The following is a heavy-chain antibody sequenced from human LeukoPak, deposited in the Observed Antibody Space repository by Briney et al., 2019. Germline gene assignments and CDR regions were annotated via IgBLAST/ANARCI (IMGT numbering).Heavy chain of an antibody. D-gene: IGHD2-15*01. CDR2: ISSSSSYI. J-gene: IGHJ4*02. CDR3: ARESGSGEFDY. Sequence: GGSLRLSCAASGFTFSSYWVSWVRQAPGKGLEWVSSISSSSSYIYYADSVKGRFTISRDNARNSLYLQMNSLRAEDTAVYYCARESGSGEFDYWGQGTLVTVSS. V-gene: IGHV3-21*01. CDR1: GFTFSSYW.